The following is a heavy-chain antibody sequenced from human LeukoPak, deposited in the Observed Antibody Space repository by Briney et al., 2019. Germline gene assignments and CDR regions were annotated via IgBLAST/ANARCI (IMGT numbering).Heavy chain of an antibody. D-gene: IGHD3-10*01. V-gene: IGHV4-59*08. J-gene: IGHJ4*02. CDR3: ARQGVRGQYLDHFDY. Sequence: SETLSLTCDVSGGSISTSYWNWIRQPPGKALEWIGYIYSSGTTYYNPSLKSRVTISLDTSKNQFSLKLRSVTAADTAVYYCARQGVRGQYLDHFDYWGQGTLLTVSS. CDR2: IYSSGTT. CDR1: GGSISTSY.